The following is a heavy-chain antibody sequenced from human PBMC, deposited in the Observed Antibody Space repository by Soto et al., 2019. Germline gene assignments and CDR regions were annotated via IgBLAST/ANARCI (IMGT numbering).Heavy chain of an antibody. CDR3: AKDHGYCSSTSCYEVGWFDP. Sequence: GGSLRLSCAASGVTFSSYAMSWVRQAPGKGLEWVSAISGSGGSTYYADSVKGRFTISRDNSKNTLYLQMNSLRAEDTAVYYCAKDHGYCSSTSCYEVGWFDPWGQGTLVTVSS. J-gene: IGHJ5*02. CDR1: GVTFSSYA. V-gene: IGHV3-23*01. D-gene: IGHD2-2*01. CDR2: ISGSGGST.